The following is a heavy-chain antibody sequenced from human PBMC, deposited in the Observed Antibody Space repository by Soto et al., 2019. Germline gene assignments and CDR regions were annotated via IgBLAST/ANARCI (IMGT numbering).Heavy chain of an antibody. Sequence: QVQLVQSVTELRKPGASVKLSCKASGYIFTKYYIAWVRQAPGHGLAWMGMINGYNGKANYGQDFRGRVIMTTDTSTNTADMDLRSLTADDTGVYYCGRWDGFFGAGGVDWGQGTLVTVSS. CDR1: GYIFTKYY. CDR3: GRWDGFFGAGGVD. D-gene: IGHD3-16*01. CDR2: INGYNGKA. V-gene: IGHV1-18*01. J-gene: IGHJ4*02.